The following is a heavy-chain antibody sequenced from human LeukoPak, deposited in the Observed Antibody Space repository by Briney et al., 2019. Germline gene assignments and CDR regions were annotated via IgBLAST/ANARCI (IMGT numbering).Heavy chain of an antibody. CDR1: GVSFNDYY. V-gene: IGHV4-34*01. CDR2: INHSGYT. J-gene: IGHJ4*02. CDR3: TKMTTGHDY. D-gene: IGHD4-17*01. Sequence: SETLSLTCAVSGVSFNDYYWSWVRQTPGKGLEWIGEINHSGYTNDSPSLKSRVTLSIDTSRKQFSLNLRSVTVADTGIYYCTKMTTGHDYWGQGTLVTVPP.